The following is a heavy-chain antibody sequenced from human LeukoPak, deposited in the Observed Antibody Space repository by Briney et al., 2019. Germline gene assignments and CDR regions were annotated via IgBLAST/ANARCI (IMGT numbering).Heavy chain of an antibody. CDR1: GFTFRTYW. D-gene: IGHD3/OR15-3a*01. CDR3: VRDRDWGAFDP. V-gene: IGHV3-7*03. Sequence: GGSLRLSCAASGFTFRTYWMTWVRQAPGKGLEWVANIKQDGSEEYYVDSVKGRFTISRDNAKNSLYLQMNRLRVEDTALYYCVRDRDWGAFDPWGQGTPVTVSS. J-gene: IGHJ5*02. CDR2: IKQDGSEE.